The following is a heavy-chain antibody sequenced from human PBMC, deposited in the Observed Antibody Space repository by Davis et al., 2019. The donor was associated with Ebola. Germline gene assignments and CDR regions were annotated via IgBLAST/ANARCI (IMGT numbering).Heavy chain of an antibody. CDR2: INHSGST. J-gene: IGHJ1*01. Sequence: SETLSLTCAVYGRSFSGYYWRWIPQPPGKGLEWIGEINHSGSTNYNPSLKSRVTISVDTSKRQFSLKVSSVTAADTAVYYCASPGDYVRYFQHWGQGTLVTVSS. CDR3: ASPGDYVRYFQH. D-gene: IGHD4-17*01. V-gene: IGHV4-34*01. CDR1: GRSFSGYY.